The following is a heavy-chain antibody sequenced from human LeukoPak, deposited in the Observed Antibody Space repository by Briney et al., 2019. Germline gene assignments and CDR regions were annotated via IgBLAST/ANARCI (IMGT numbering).Heavy chain of an antibody. D-gene: IGHD2-2*01. CDR2: IDPSDSYT. J-gene: IGHJ3*02. CDR3: ARGGAVERYCSSTSCYWVDAFDI. CDR1: GYSFTSSW. Sequence: GESLRISCKGSGYSFTSSWISWVRQMPGKGLEWMGRIDPSDSYTNYSPSFQGHVTISADKSISTAYLQWSSLKASDTAMYYCARGGAVERYCSSTSCYWVDAFDIWGQGTMVTVSS. V-gene: IGHV5-10-1*01.